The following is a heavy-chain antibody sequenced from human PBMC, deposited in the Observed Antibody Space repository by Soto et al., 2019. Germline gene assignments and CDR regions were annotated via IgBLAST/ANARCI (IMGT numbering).Heavy chain of an antibody. V-gene: IGHV1-18*01. CDR1: GYTFTSYC. CDR3: ASTPCGGDCVWWFDP. CDR2: ISAYNGNT. D-gene: IGHD2-21*02. Sequence: ASVKVSCKASGYTFTSYCISWVRQAPGQGLEWMGWISAYNGNTNYAQKLQGRVTMTTDTSTSTAYMELRSLRSDDTAVYYCASTPCGGDCVWWFDPWGQGTLVTVSS. J-gene: IGHJ5*02.